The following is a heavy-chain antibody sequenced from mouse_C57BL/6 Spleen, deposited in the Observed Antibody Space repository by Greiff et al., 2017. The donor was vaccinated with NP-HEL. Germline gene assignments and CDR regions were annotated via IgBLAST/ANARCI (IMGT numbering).Heavy chain of an antibody. Sequence: QVQLQQSGAELARPGASVKLSCKASGYTFTSYGISWVKQRTGQGLEWIGEIYPRSGNTYYNEKFKGKATLTADKSSSTAYMELRSLTSEDSAVYFCARAGVYYGSSLRDDYWGQGTTLTVSS. CDR1: GYTFTSYG. CDR3: ARAGVYYGSSLRDDY. D-gene: IGHD1-1*01. CDR2: IYPRSGNT. J-gene: IGHJ2*01. V-gene: IGHV1-81*01.